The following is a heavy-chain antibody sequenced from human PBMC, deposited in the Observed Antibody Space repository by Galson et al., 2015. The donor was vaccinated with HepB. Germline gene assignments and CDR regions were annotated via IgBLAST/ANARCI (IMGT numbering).Heavy chain of an antibody. CDR2: INPNSGGT. CDR1: GYTFTGYY. Sequence: SVKVSCKASGYTFTGYYMHWVRQAPGQGLEWMGRINPNSGGTNYAQKFQGRVTMTRDTSISSAYMELSRLRSDDTAVYYCARRITMVRGVIDYYYYGRDVWGQGTTVTVSS. J-gene: IGHJ6*02. D-gene: IGHD3-10*01. CDR3: ARRITMVRGVIDYYYYGRDV. V-gene: IGHV1-2*06.